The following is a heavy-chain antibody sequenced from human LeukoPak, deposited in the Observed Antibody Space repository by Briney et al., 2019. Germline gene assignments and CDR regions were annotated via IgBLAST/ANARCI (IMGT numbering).Heavy chain of an antibody. Sequence: ASVKVSCKASGYTFTSYDINWVRQATGQGLEWMGWMNPNSGNTGYAQKFQGRVTMTRNTSISTAYMELSSLRSEDTTVYYCARVYSSGWHIVNDYWGQGTLVTVSS. CDR1: GYTFTSYD. CDR2: MNPNSGNT. D-gene: IGHD6-19*01. J-gene: IGHJ4*02. CDR3: ARVYSSGWHIVNDY. V-gene: IGHV1-8*01.